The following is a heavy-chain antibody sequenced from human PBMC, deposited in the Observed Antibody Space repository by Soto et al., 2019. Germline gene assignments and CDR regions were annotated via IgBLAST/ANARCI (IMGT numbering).Heavy chain of an antibody. V-gene: IGHV1-69*12. Sequence: QVQVVQSGAEVKKPGSSVKVSCTTSGGTFSTSDISWVRQAPGQGLEWMGGIMPIFRTADYAQKCQGRVTITADETASTAYVERRRLTSEDTAGYYGAREKGRAQLGGNYAYGMDVWGQGTTVTVTS. CDR3: AREKGRAQLGGNYAYGMDV. J-gene: IGHJ6*02. CDR2: IMPIFRTA. D-gene: IGHD3-3*02. CDR1: GGTFSTSD.